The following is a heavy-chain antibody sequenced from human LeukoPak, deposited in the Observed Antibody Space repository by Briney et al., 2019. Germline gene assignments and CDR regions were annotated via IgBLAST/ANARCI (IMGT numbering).Heavy chain of an antibody. CDR1: GGAFSSYA. Sequence: SVKVSCKASGGAFSSYAISWVRQAPGQGLEWMGGIIPIFGTANYAQKFQGRVMITADESTSTAYMELSSLRSEDTAVYYCARDPRASSGSYSLGGDYFDYWGQGTLVTVSS. J-gene: IGHJ4*02. V-gene: IGHV1-69*01. D-gene: IGHD3-10*01. CDR2: IIPIFGTA. CDR3: ARDPRASSGSYSLGGDYFDY.